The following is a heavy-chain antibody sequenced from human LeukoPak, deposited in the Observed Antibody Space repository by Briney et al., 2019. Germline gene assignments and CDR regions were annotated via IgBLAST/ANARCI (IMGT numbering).Heavy chain of an antibody. Sequence: GGSLRLSCAASGFTFSSYAMSWVRQTPGKGLEWVSAISGSGGSTYYADSVKGQFTNSRDNSKTTLYLQKNSLRAEDTAVYYCAKDYNRGRFELLGSYFDYWGQGTLVTVSS. CDR2: ISGSGGST. D-gene: IGHD2-15*01. CDR3: AKDYNRGRFELLGSYFDY. CDR1: GFTFSSYA. J-gene: IGHJ4*02. V-gene: IGHV3-23*01.